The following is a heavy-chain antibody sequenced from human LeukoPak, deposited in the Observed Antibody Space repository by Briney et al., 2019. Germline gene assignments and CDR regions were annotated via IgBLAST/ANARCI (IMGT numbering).Heavy chain of an antibody. Sequence: PSETLSLTCTVSGGSISSYYWSWIRQPAGKGLEWIGRIYTSGSTNYNPSLKSRVTISVDTSKNQFSLKLSSVTAADTAVYYCAREGSGYYDHYFDYWGQGTLVTVSS. J-gene: IGHJ4*02. CDR1: GGSISSYY. D-gene: IGHD3-22*01. CDR3: AREGSGYYDHYFDY. V-gene: IGHV4-4*07. CDR2: IYTSGST.